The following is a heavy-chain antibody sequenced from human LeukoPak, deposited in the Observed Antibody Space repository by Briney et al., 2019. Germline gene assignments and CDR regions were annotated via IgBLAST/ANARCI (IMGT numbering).Heavy chain of an antibody. CDR2: ISHSGST. D-gene: IGHD6-13*01. Sequence: SETLSLTCTVSGYSISSGFYWGWIRQPPGKGLEWIGSISHSGSTYYNLSLKSRVTISVDTSKNQFSLKLSSVTAADTAVYYCARVSSSWYVYYYYYMDVWGKGTTVTISS. CDR3: ARVSSSWYVYYYYYMDV. CDR1: GYSISSGFY. J-gene: IGHJ6*03. V-gene: IGHV4-38-2*02.